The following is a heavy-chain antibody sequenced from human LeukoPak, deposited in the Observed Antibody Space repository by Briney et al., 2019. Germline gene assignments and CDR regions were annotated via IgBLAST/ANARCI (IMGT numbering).Heavy chain of an antibody. CDR3: ASPGIAVAGTEN. J-gene: IGHJ4*02. CDR1: GYSISSGYY. V-gene: IGHV4-38-2*02. D-gene: IGHD6-19*01. Sequence: KPSETLSLTCTVSGYSISSGYYWGWIRQPPGKGLEWIGSIYHSGSTYYTPSPKSRVTISVDTSKNQFSLKLSSVTAADTAVYYCASPGIAVAGTENWGQGTLVTVSS. CDR2: IYHSGST.